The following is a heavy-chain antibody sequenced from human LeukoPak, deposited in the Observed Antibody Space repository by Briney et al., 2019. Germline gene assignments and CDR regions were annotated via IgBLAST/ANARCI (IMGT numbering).Heavy chain of an antibody. D-gene: IGHD3-3*01. J-gene: IGHJ6*03. V-gene: IGHV4-59*01. CDR2: IYYSGST. Sequence: PSETLSLTCTVSGGSISSYYWSWIRQPPGKGLEWIGYIYYSGSTNYNPSLKSRVTISVDTSKNQFSLKLSSVTAADTAVYYCARGLKVEWPIFSYYYYMDVWGKGTTVTVSS. CDR3: ARGLKVEWPIFSYYYYMDV. CDR1: GGSISSYY.